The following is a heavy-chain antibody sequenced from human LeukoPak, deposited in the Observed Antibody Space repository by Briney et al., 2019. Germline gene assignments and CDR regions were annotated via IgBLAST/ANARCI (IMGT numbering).Heavy chain of an antibody. Sequence: ASVKVSCKASGGTFSSYAISWVRQAPGQGLEWMGGIIPIFGTANYAQKFQGRVTITADESTSTAYMELSSLRSDDTAVYYCARNGGGSYFLAFDIWGQGTMVTVSS. CDR1: GGTFSSYA. J-gene: IGHJ3*02. V-gene: IGHV1-69*01. CDR2: IIPIFGTA. D-gene: IGHD1-26*01. CDR3: ARNGGGSYFLAFDI.